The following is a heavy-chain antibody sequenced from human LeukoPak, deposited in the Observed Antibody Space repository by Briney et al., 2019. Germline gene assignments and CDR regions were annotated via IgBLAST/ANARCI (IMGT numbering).Heavy chain of an antibody. CDR2: IYHDGST. V-gene: IGHV4-4*02. J-gene: IGHJ4*02. CDR1: GGSISSNNR. CDR3: ARDRGGYTSSHAY. D-gene: IGHD5-24*01. Sequence: SETLSLTCAVSGGSISSNNRWSGVRPSPEKGVGWVGKIYHDGSTNYKPSLKGRVTISMDTSTNPLSMKLNCVTAADPAVYYCARDRGGYTSSHAYGGQGTLVTVS.